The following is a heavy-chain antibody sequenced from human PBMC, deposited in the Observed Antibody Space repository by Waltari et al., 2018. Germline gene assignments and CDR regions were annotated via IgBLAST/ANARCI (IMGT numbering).Heavy chain of an antibody. Sequence: QVQLVASGGGVVQPGRSLRLSGAASGFTFTSYGVYWVRQAPGKGLEWVAFIRYDGSNKYYADSVKGRFTISRDNSKNTLYLQMNSLRAEDTAVYYCAKGSGYMDVWGKGTTVTISS. CDR1: GFTFTSYG. CDR3: AKGSGYMDV. J-gene: IGHJ6*03. V-gene: IGHV3-30*02. CDR2: IRYDGSNK.